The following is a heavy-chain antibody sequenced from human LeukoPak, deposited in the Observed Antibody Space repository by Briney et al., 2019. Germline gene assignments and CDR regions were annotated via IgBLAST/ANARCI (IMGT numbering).Heavy chain of an antibody. CDR2: IIPIFGTA. CDR3: ARVVYYDFWSGYPDH. D-gene: IGHD3-3*01. Sequence: ASVKVSCKASGGTFSSYAISWVRQAPGQGLEWMGGIIPIFGTANYAQKFQGRVTITTDESTSTAYMELSSLRSEDTAVYYCARVVYYDFWSGYPDHWGQGTLVTVSS. V-gene: IGHV1-69*05. J-gene: IGHJ5*02. CDR1: GGTFSSYA.